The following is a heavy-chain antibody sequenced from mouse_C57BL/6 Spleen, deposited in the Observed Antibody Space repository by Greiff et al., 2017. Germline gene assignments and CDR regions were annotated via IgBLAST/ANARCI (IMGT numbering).Heavy chain of an antibody. D-gene: IGHD1-1*01. CDR3: TEGYYGSSYGFAY. J-gene: IGHJ3*01. Sequence: EVQVVESGGGLVQPGGSMKLSCVASGFTFSNYWMNWVRQSPEKGLEWVAQIRLKSDNYATHYAESVKGRFTISRDDSKSSVYLQMNNLRAEDTGIYYCTEGYYGSSYGFAYWGQGTLVTVSA. CDR1: GFTFSNYW. V-gene: IGHV6-3*01. CDR2: IRLKSDNYAT.